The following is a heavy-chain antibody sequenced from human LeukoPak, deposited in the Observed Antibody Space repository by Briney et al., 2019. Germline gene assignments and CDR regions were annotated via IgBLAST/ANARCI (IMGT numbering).Heavy chain of an antibody. CDR3: ARDLWFGEPSSRDY. V-gene: IGHV3-7*01. J-gene: IGHJ4*02. Sequence: PGGSLRLSCAASGFTFSTFRMSSVRPAPGKRLEWGANIKQEGSEKYYVHSVKGRLTISRENAKNSLYLQMSSLRAEDTAVYYCARDLWFGEPSSRDYWGQGTLVTVSS. CDR2: IKQEGSEK. D-gene: IGHD3-10*01. CDR1: GFTFSTFR.